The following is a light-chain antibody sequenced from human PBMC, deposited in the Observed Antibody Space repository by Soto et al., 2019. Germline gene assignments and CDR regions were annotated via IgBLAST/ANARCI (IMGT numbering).Light chain of an antibody. J-gene: IGKJ3*01. V-gene: IGKV1-27*01. CDR1: QVISNS. CDR3: QKCNSAPCT. Sequence: DIQMTQSPSSLSASVGDRVTITCRASQVISNSLAWYQQKPGKVPKLLIYAASTLQSGVPSRFSGSGSGTDFTLTISSLQPEDVATYYCQKCNSAPCTFGPGTKVDIK. CDR2: AAS.